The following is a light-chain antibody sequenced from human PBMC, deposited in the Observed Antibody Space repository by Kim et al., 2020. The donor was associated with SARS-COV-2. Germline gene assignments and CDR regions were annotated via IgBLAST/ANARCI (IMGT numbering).Light chain of an antibody. Sequence: QMTQSPSTLSASVGDRVTITCRASRTISNWLAWYQQKPGKAPKLLIYKGSSLQSGVPSRFSGSASGTEFSLTISSLQPDEFATYYCQQYNDYPLTFGGGTKVDIK. J-gene: IGKJ4*01. V-gene: IGKV1-5*03. CDR1: RTISNW. CDR2: KGS. CDR3: QQYNDYPLT.